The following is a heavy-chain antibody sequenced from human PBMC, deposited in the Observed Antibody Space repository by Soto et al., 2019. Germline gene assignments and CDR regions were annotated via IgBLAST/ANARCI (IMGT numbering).Heavy chain of an antibody. J-gene: IGHJ4*02. V-gene: IGHV2-5*01. CDR3: AHIPDPRIAVAAPDY. CDR1: GFSLSTSGVG. D-gene: IGHD6-19*01. Sequence: GSGPTLVNPTQTLTLTCTFSGFSLSTSGVGVGWIRQPPGKALEWLALIYWNDDKRYSPSLKSRLTITKDTSKNQVVLTMTNMDPVDTATYYCAHIPDPRIAVAAPDYWGQGTLVTVSS. CDR2: IYWNDDK.